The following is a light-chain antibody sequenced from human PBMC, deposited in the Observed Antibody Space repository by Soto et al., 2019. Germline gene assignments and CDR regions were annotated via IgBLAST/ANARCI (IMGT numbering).Light chain of an antibody. V-gene: IGKV3-15*01. J-gene: IGKJ1*01. CDR2: GAS. CDR1: QSVSSN. Sequence: EIVMTQSPATLSVSPGERATLSCRASQSVSSNVAWYQQKPGQAPRLLIYGASTRATGISARFSGSGSGTEFTLTISSLQSEDFAVYYCQQYDNWWTFGQGTKVEIK. CDR3: QQYDNWWT.